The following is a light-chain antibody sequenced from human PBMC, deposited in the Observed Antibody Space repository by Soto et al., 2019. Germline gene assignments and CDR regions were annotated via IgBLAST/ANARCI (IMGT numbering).Light chain of an antibody. CDR1: QSISSY. J-gene: IGKJ4*01. V-gene: IGKV3-11*01. CDR3: QQANSFLFT. CDR2: DAS. Sequence: EIVLTQSPATLSLSPGERATLSCRASQSISSYLGWYQQKPGQAPRLLIYDASNRATGIPARFSGSGSGTDFTLTISSLEPEDFATYYCQQANSFLFTFGGGTKVEIK.